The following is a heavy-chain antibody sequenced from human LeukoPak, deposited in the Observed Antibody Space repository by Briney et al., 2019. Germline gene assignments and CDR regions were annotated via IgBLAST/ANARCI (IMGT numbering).Heavy chain of an antibody. CDR2: IYHSGST. J-gene: IGHJ4*02. CDR1: GYSISSGYY. D-gene: IGHD3-22*01. V-gene: IGHV4-38-2*02. CDR3: ARDGSSGYYWN. Sequence: KPSETLSLTCTVSGYSISSGYYWGWIRQPPGKGLEWIGSIYHSGSTYYNPTLKSRVTISVDTPKNQFSLKLSSVTAADTAVYYCARDGSSGYYWNWGQGTLVTVSS.